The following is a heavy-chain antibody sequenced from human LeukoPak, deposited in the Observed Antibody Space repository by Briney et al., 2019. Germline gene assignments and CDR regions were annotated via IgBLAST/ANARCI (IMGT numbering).Heavy chain of an antibody. CDR1: GGSITITNYY. D-gene: IGHD6-19*01. J-gene: IGHJ4*02. CDR2: IYYSGST. V-gene: IGHV4-39*07. CDR3: ARDRDSSGWFDY. Sequence: PSETLSLTCTVSGGSITITNYYWAWVRQPPGKGLEWIGSIYYSGSTYYNSSLKSRVTISVDTSKNQFSLKLSSVTAADTAFYYCARDRDSSGWFDYWGQGALVTVSS.